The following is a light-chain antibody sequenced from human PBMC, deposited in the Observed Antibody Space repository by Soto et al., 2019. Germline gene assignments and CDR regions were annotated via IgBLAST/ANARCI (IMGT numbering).Light chain of an antibody. CDR2: GAS. V-gene: IGKV3-20*01. CDR3: QQYGSSPPT. Sequence: ELVLTQSPGTLSLSPGERATLSCRASQSVSSSYLAWYQQKPGQAPMLLIYGASSRATGIPDRFSGSGSGTDFTLTISRLEPEDFAVYYCQQYGSSPPTFGQGKRLESK. CDR1: QSVSSSY. J-gene: IGKJ5*01.